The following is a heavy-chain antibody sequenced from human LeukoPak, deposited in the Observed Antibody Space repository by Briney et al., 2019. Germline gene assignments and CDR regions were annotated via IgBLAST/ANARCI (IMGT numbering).Heavy chain of an antibody. Sequence: GGSLRLSCAASGFTFSSYGMHWVRQAPGKGLEWVAVIWYDGSNKYYADSVKGRFTISRDNSKNTLYLQMNSLRAEDTAVYYCARIQLWDYYFDYWGQGTLVTVSP. D-gene: IGHD5-18*01. V-gene: IGHV3-33*01. CDR3: ARIQLWDYYFDY. CDR1: GFTFSSYG. CDR2: IWYDGSNK. J-gene: IGHJ4*02.